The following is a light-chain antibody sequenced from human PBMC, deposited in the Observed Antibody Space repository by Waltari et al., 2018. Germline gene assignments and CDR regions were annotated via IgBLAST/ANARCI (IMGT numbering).Light chain of an antibody. V-gene: IGKV3-11*01. Sequence: EIVLTHSPATLSLSPGERATLSCRASQSVSSYLAWYQQKPGQASSLLIDDASTRATGIPARFSGSGSGTDFTLTISGLEPEDFAVYYCQQRSNWPLTFGGGTKVEIK. J-gene: IGKJ4*01. CDR3: QQRSNWPLT. CDR1: QSVSSY. CDR2: DAS.